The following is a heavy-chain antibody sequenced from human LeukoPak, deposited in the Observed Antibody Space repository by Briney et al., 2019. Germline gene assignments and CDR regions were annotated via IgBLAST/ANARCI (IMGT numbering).Heavy chain of an antibody. J-gene: IGHJ4*02. CDR1: GFTFSSYA. Sequence: GGSLRLSCAASGFTFSSYAMSWVRQAPGKGLEWVSAISGSGGSTYYADSVKGRFTISRDNSKNTLYLQMNSLRAEDTAVYYCATDIRIFGVVMDNAAIDYWGEGTLVTVSS. V-gene: IGHV3-23*01. D-gene: IGHD3-3*01. CDR2: ISGSGGST. CDR3: ATDIRIFGVVMDNAAIDY.